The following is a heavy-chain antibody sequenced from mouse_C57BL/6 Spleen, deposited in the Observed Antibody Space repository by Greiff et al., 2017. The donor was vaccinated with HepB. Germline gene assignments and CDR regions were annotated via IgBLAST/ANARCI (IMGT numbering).Heavy chain of an antibody. V-gene: IGHV3-6*01. D-gene: IGHD3-3*01. Sequence: DVKLQESGPGLVKPSQSLSLTCSVTGYSITSGYYWNWIRQFPGNKLEWMGYISYDGSNNYNPSLKNRISITRETSKNQFFLKLNSVTTEDTATYYCAREGTLYYFDYWGQGTTLTVSS. CDR2: ISYDGSN. CDR3: AREGTLYYFDY. CDR1: GYSITSGYY. J-gene: IGHJ2*01.